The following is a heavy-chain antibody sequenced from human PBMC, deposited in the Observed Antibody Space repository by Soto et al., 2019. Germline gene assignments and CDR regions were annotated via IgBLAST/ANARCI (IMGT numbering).Heavy chain of an antibody. J-gene: IGHJ4*02. Sequence: SSETLSLTCTVSGGSISSSSYYWGWIHQPPGKGLEWIGSIYYSGSTYYNPSLKSRVTISVDTSKNQFSLKLSSVTAADTAVYYCARRVVVVAAIDYWGQGTLVTVSS. CDR3: ARRVVVVAAIDY. CDR1: GGSISSSSYY. CDR2: IYYSGST. D-gene: IGHD2-15*01. V-gene: IGHV4-39*01.